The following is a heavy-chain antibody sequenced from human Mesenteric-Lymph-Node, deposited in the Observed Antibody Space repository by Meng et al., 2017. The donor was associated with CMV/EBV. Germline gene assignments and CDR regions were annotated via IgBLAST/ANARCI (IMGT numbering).Heavy chain of an antibody. D-gene: IGHD4-17*01. CDR2: INSDGSST. Sequence: GESLKISCAASGFTFSSYWMHWVRQGPGKGLVWVSRINSDGSSTSYADSVKGRFTISRDNAKNTLYLQMNSLRAEDTAVYYCAGDPRVLTKWGQGTLVTVSS. J-gene: IGHJ4*02. CDR3: AGDPRVLTK. V-gene: IGHV3-74*01. CDR1: GFTFSSYW.